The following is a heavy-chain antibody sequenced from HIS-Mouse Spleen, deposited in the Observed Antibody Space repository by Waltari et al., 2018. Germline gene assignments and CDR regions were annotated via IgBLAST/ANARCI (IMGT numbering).Heavy chain of an antibody. CDR1: GGSISSSSYY. D-gene: IGHD6-13*01. J-gene: IGHJ2*01. CDR3: AREIPYSSSWYDWYFDL. Sequence: QLQLQESGPGLVKPSETLSLTCTVSGGSISSSSYYWGWIRQPPGKGLEWIGSSYYSGSTYSHPSLKSRVTISVDTSKNQFSLKLSSVTAADTAVYYCAREIPYSSSWYDWYFDLWGRGTLVTVSS. CDR2: SYYSGST. V-gene: IGHV4-39*07.